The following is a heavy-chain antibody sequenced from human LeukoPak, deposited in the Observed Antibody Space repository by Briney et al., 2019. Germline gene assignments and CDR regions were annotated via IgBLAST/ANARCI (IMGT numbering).Heavy chain of an antibody. CDR1: GYTFTSYD. Sequence: ASVKVSCKASGYTFTSYDINWVRQATGQGLEWMGWMNPNSGNTGYAQKFQGRVTITRNTSISTAYMELSSLRSEDTAVYYCARVGSSWYPFLYYMDVWGKGTTVTVSS. CDR2: MNPNSGNT. J-gene: IGHJ6*03. CDR3: ARVGSSWYPFLYYMDV. D-gene: IGHD6-13*01. V-gene: IGHV1-8*03.